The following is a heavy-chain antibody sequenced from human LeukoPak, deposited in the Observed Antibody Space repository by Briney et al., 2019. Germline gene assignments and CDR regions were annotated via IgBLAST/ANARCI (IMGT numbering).Heavy chain of an antibody. Sequence: GRSLRLSCAASGFTFSSYAMHWVRQAPGKGLEWVAVISYDGSNKYYADSVKGRFTISRDNSKNTLYLQMNSLRAEDTAVYYCARGLVAGTTQSFGYWGQGTLVTVSS. J-gene: IGHJ4*02. CDR3: ARGLVAGTTQSFGY. D-gene: IGHD6-19*01. CDR1: GFTFSSYA. CDR2: ISYDGSNK. V-gene: IGHV3-30*04.